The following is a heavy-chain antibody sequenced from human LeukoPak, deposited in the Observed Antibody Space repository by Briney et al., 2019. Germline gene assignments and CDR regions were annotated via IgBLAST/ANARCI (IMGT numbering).Heavy chain of an antibody. Sequence: GGSLRLSCAASGFTFSGYWMSWVRQAPGKGLEWVANIKQDGSEKYYVDSVKGRFTISRDNAKNSLYLQMNSLRAEDTAVYYCARSGYCSSTSCMGYYYYYYMDVWGKGTTVTVSS. CDR2: IKQDGSEK. V-gene: IGHV3-7*01. D-gene: IGHD2-2*03. CDR1: GFTFSGYW. J-gene: IGHJ6*03. CDR3: ARSGYCSSTSCMGYYYYYYMDV.